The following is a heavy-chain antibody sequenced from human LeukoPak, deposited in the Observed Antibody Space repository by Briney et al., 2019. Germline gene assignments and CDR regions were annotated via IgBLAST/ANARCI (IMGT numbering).Heavy chain of an antibody. CDR3: ARQGPEWQLLFGYFDL. D-gene: IGHD2-15*01. Sequence: PGGSLRLSCAASGFTFSSYAMSWVRQAPGKGLEWVSAISGSGGSTYYADSVKGRFTISRDNSKSTLYLQVNSLRPEDTAVYYCARQGPEWQLLFGYFDLWGRGTLVTASS. CDR2: ISGSGGST. CDR1: GFTFSSYA. V-gene: IGHV3-23*01. J-gene: IGHJ2*01.